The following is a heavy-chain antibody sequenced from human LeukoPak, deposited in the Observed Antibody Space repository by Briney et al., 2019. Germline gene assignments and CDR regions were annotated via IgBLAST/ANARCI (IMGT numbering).Heavy chain of an antibody. J-gene: IGHJ6*03. CDR1: EFSVGSNY. Sequence: PGGSLRLSCAASEFSVGSNYMTWVRQAPGKGLEWVSLIYSGGSTYYADSVKGRFTISRDNSKNTLYLQMNSLRAEDTAVYFCARDPYSGNYGAYYYYYMDVWGKGTTVTISS. CDR3: ARDPYSGNYGAYYYYYMDV. CDR2: IYSGGST. D-gene: IGHD1-26*01. V-gene: IGHV3-66*01.